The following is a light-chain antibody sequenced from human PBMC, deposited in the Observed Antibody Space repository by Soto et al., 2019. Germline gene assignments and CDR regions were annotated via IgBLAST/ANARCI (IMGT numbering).Light chain of an antibody. CDR2: WAS. Sequence: DIVMTQSPDYLAVSLGERATINCKSSQSLFYNPNNKNYLTWYQHKPGQPPKVLIYWASTRESGVPDRFSGSGSGTDFTLTISNLQAEDVAVYYCQQYFSSPYTFGQGTKLEIK. CDR1: QSLFYNPNNKNY. V-gene: IGKV4-1*01. CDR3: QQYFSSPYT. J-gene: IGKJ2*01.